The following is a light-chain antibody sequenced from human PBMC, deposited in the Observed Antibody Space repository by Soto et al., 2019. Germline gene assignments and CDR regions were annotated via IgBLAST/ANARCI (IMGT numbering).Light chain of an antibody. Sequence: DIQMTQSPSALSASVGDRVTITCRASHSVSSWLAWYQQKPGKAPKLLIYDASSLENEVSSRFSGSGSGTEFTRTISRLQPEDSATYFCQQYNGNLYSFGQGTKLEIK. V-gene: IGKV1-5*01. CDR1: HSVSSW. J-gene: IGKJ2*03. CDR2: DAS. CDR3: QQYNGNLYS.